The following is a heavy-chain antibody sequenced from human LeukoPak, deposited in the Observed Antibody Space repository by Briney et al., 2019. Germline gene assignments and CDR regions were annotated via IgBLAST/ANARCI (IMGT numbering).Heavy chain of an antibody. CDR2: VSPNGVTT. V-gene: IGHV3-23*01. J-gene: IGHJ4*02. CDR3: AKDDGWLQYGN. Sequence: GGTLRLSCAASGFTFSRHGMNWVRQAPGKGLEWVSGVSPNGVTTYYADSVKGRFAISRDNSKGTVHLQMNTLRPEDTAIYYCAKDDGWLQYGNWGRGTLVTVSS. D-gene: IGHD5-24*01. CDR1: GFTFSRHG.